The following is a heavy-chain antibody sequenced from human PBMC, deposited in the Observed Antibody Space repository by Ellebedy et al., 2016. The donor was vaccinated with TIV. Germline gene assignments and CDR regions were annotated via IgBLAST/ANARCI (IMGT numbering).Heavy chain of an antibody. CDR2: INPNSGGT. CDR1: GYTFTGYY. CDR3: ARGVVVVPAARGRAWFDP. Sequence: AASVKVSCKASGYTFTGYYMHWVRQAPGQGLEWMGWINPNSGGTNYAQKFQGRVTMTRDTSISTAYMELSRLRSDDTAVYYCARGVVVVPAARGRAWFDPWGQGTLVTVSS. D-gene: IGHD2-2*01. J-gene: IGHJ5*02. V-gene: IGHV1-2*02.